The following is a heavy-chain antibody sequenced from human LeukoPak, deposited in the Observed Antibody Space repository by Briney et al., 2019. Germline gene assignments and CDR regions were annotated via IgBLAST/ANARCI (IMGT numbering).Heavy chain of an antibody. J-gene: IGHJ4*02. Sequence: GGSLRLSCAASRFTFSSYAMHWVRQAPGKGLEWVAVKYYADSVKVRFTISRDNSKNTLYLQMNSMRAEDTAVYYCARDPRKSSYWYPHFDYWGQGTLVTVSS. D-gene: IGHD6-13*01. CDR2: K. CDR1: RFTFSSYA. V-gene: IGHV3-30*04. CDR3: ARDPRKSSYWYPHFDY.